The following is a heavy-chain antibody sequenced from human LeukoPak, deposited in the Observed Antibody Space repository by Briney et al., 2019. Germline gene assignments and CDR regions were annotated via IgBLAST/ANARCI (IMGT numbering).Heavy chain of an antibody. D-gene: IGHD2-2*01. Sequence: GALRLSCEGSGFTFSNYWMGWVRQAPGKGLQWVANIKTDGSEKYYVDSVKGRFTISRDNAKNSLYLQMNSLRAEDTALYHCARDGDIVVVPAAMGGRYFDYWGQGTLVTVSS. V-gene: IGHV3-7*03. CDR2: IKTDGSEK. J-gene: IGHJ4*02. CDR3: ARDGDIVVVPAAMGGRYFDY. CDR1: GFTFSNYW.